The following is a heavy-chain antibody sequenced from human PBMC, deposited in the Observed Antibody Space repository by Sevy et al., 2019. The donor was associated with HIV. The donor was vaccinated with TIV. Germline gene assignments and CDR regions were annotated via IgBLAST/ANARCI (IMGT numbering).Heavy chain of an antibody. D-gene: IGHD2-21*02. V-gene: IGHV3-11*01. CDR2: ISSSGSTI. CDR1: GFTFSDYY. J-gene: IGHJ4*02. Sequence: GGSLRLSCAASGFTFSDYYMSWIRQAPGKGLEWVSYISSSGSTIYYADSVKGRFTISRDNAKKSLYLQMNSLGAEDTAVYYCARDSSYCGGDCYFDYWGQGTLVTVSS. CDR3: ARDSSYCGGDCYFDY.